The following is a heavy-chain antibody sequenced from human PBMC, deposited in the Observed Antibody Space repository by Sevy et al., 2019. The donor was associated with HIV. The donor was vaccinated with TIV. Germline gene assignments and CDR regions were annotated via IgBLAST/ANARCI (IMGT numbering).Heavy chain of an antibody. J-gene: IGHJ3*02. Sequence: GGSLRLSCAASGFTFSSYWMHWVRQAPGKGLVWVSRIISDGSSTSYADSVKGRFTISRDNGKNTLYLQMNSLRAEDTAVYYCARDSPAYYDILTGMGSDAFDIWGQGTMVTVSS. V-gene: IGHV3-74*01. CDR1: GFTFSSYW. CDR2: IISDGSST. CDR3: ARDSPAYYDILTGMGSDAFDI. D-gene: IGHD3-9*01.